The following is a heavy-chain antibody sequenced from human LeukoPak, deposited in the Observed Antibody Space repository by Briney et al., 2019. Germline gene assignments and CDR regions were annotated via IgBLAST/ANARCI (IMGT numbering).Heavy chain of an antibody. D-gene: IGHD2-15*01. V-gene: IGHV1-18*04. J-gene: IGHJ4*02. CDR1: GYTLSNHA. CDR3: AISSIGYFDY. Sequence: ASVKVSCKGSGYTLSNHAFSWVRQAPGQGLEWMGWISADNGNTNHAQKFQGRVTMTRDTSTSTAHMELSSLRSEDTAVYYCAISSIGYFDYWGQGTLVTVSS. CDR2: ISADNGNT.